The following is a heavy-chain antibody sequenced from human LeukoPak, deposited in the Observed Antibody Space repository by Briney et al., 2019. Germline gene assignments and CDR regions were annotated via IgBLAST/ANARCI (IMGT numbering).Heavy chain of an antibody. CDR2: IWYDGSNK. Sequence: GGSLRLSCAASGFTFSSYGMHWVRQAPGKGLEWVPVIWYDGSNKYYADSVKGRFTISRDNSKNTLYLQMNSLRAEDTAVYYCARDLYDSSGYYQNWFDPWGQGTLVTVSS. D-gene: IGHD3-22*01. V-gene: IGHV3-33*01. CDR1: GFTFSSYG. J-gene: IGHJ5*02. CDR3: ARDLYDSSGYYQNWFDP.